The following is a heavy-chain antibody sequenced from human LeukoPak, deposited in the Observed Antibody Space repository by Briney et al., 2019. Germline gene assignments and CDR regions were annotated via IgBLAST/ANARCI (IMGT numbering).Heavy chain of an antibody. Sequence: PSETLSLTCAVYGGSFSGYYWSWIRQPPGKGLEWIGEINHSGSTNYNPSLKSRVTISVDTSKNQFSLKLSSVTAADTAAYYCARHPVASNWFDPWGQGTLVTVSS. CDR1: GGSFSGYY. D-gene: IGHD5-12*01. CDR3: ARHPVASNWFDP. V-gene: IGHV4-34*01. CDR2: INHSGST. J-gene: IGHJ5*02.